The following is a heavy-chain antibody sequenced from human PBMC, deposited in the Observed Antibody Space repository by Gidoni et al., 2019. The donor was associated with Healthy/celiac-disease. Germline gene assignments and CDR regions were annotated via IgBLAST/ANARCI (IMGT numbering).Heavy chain of an antibody. CDR2: IKSKTDGGTT. CDR3: TTDWGTDVRDGSAIWGWYFDY. CDR1: GFTFSNAG. V-gene: IGHV3-15*07. J-gene: IGHJ4*02. Sequence: EVQLVESGGGLVKPGGSLRLSCAASGFTFSNAGMNWVRQAPGKGLELVGRIKSKTDGGTTDYAAPVKGRFTISRDDSKNTLYLQMNSLKTEDTAVYYCTTDWGTDVRDGSAIWGWYFDYWGQGILVTVSS. D-gene: IGHD3-16*01.